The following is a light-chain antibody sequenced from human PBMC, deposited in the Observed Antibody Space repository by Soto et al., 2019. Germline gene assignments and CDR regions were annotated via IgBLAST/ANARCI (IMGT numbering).Light chain of an antibody. J-gene: IGKJ4*01. CDR1: QSISSW. Sequence: DIQMTQSPSTLSASIGDRVTITCRASQSISSWLAWYQQKPGKAPSLLIYMASTLEGGVPSRFSGSGSGTEFTLLISSLQPDDSATYYCQQYNSYSALTCGGGTKVEIK. CDR3: QQYNSYSALT. CDR2: MAS. V-gene: IGKV1-5*03.